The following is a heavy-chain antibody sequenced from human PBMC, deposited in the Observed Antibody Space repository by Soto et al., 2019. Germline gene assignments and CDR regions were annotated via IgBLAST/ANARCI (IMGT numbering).Heavy chain of an antibody. D-gene: IGHD2-2*01. Sequence: EVQLVESGGGFVQPGGSLRLSCAASSFTLSDYSMNWVRQAPGKGLEWVSYISSRSTTIYYVDSVKGRFTVSRDNARNSLYLQMDSLRAEDTAVYYCARGGWGYCSTASCAFDSWGQGTLVTVSS. J-gene: IGHJ4*02. CDR1: SFTLSDYS. CDR3: ARGGWGYCSTASCAFDS. V-gene: IGHV3-48*01. CDR2: ISSRSTTI.